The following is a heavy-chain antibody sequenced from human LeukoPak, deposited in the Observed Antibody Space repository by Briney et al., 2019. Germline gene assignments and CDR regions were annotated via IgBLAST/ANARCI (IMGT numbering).Heavy chain of an antibody. V-gene: IGHV4-59*01. Sequence: PSETLSLTCTVSTGSISGFYWSWIRQSPGKGLEWIGYIHDSGSSNYNPSLKSRITMSIDTSRNQFSLKLSSVTTADTALYYCARASGGWYGLFDYWGQGILVTVSS. D-gene: IGHD6-19*01. CDR3: ARASGGWYGLFDY. J-gene: IGHJ4*02. CDR1: TGSISGFY. CDR2: IHDSGSS.